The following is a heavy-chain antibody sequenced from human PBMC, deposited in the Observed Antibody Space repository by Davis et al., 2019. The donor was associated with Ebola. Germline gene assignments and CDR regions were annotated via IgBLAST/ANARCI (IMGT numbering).Heavy chain of an antibody. D-gene: IGHD1-26*01. J-gene: IGHJ4*02. CDR1: GYSFTTYW. V-gene: IGHV5-51*01. CDR3: ARHGEGATIPLDY. Sequence: GESLKISCKGSGYSFTTYWIAWVRQMPGKGLEWMGIIYPGDSDTRYSPSFQGQVTFSADKSISTAYLQWSSLKASDTAMYYCARHGEGATIPLDYWGQGTLVTVSS. CDR2: IYPGDSDT.